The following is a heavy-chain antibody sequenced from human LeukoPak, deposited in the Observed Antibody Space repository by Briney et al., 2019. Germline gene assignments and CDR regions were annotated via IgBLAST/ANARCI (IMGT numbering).Heavy chain of an antibody. Sequence: SETLSLTCTVSGGSISTYYWSWIRQPAGKALEWIGRIYVTGSTTYNPSLESRVTMSLDTSKNHFSLKLSSVTATDTAVYYCARPSLPVAGPFDPWGQGTLVTVSS. J-gene: IGHJ5*02. CDR1: GGSISTYY. D-gene: IGHD6-19*01. V-gene: IGHV4-4*07. CDR3: ARPSLPVAGPFDP. CDR2: IYVTGST.